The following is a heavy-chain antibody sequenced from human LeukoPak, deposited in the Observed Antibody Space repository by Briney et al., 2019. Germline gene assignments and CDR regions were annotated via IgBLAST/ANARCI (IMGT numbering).Heavy chain of an antibody. CDR1: GLTFSSYA. CDR3: GRDFRYSYGYDY. CDR2: ISYDGSNK. J-gene: IGHJ4*02. Sequence: GGSLRLSCAASGLTFSSYAMHWVRQAPGKGLEWVAVISYDGSNKYYADSVKGRFTISRDNSKNTLYLQMNSLRAEDTAVYYCGRDFRYSYGYDYWGQGTLVTVSS. V-gene: IGHV3-30*04. D-gene: IGHD5-18*01.